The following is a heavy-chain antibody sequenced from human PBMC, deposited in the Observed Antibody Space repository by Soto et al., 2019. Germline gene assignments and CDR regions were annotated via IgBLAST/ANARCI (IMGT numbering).Heavy chain of an antibody. J-gene: IGHJ4*02. D-gene: IGHD3-16*01. CDR3: ARDLREMATSTFGY. Sequence: QVQLVESGGGVVQPGTSLRLSCAASGFTFTSFAVHWVRQAPGKGLDWVAVITYDGSDESYTDSVKGRFSISRDKSKNTVYLRRNSLRPEDTALYYCARDLREMATSTFGYWGQGTLVTVSS. CDR1: GFTFTSFA. CDR2: ITYDGSDE. V-gene: IGHV3-30-3*01.